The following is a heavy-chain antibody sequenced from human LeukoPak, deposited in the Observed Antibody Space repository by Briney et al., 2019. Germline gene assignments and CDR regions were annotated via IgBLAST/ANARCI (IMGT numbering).Heavy chain of an antibody. D-gene: IGHD4-17*01. Sequence: KSGGSLRLSCAASGFTFSSYSMNWVRQAPGKGLEWVSSISSSSSYIYYADSVKGRFTISRDNAKNSLYLQMNSLRAEDTAVYYCARDPRGVTTTADDYWGQGTLVTVSS. V-gene: IGHV3-21*01. J-gene: IGHJ4*02. CDR1: GFTFSSYS. CDR3: ARDPRGVTTTADDY. CDR2: ISSSSSYI.